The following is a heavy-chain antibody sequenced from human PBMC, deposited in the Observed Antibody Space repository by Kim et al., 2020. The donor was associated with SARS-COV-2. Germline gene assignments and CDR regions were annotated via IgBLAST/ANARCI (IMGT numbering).Heavy chain of an antibody. D-gene: IGHD3-10*01. V-gene: IGHV3-43*02. CDR2: ISGDGGST. CDR3: AKDITMVRGVPDGDY. J-gene: IGHJ4*02. Sequence: GGSLRLSCAASGFTFDDYAMHWVRQAPGKGLEWVSLISGDGGSTYYADSVKGRFTISRDNSKNSLYLQMNSLRTEDTALYYCAKDITMVRGVPDGDYWGQGTLVTVSS. CDR1: GFTFDDYA.